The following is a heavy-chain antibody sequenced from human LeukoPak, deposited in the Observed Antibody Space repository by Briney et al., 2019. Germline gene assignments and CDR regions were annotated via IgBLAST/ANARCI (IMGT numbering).Heavy chain of an antibody. D-gene: IGHD3-10*01. J-gene: IGHJ5*02. CDR2: ISAYNGNT. CDR1: GYTFTSYG. Sequence: ASVKVSCKASGYTFTSYGISWVRQAPGQGLEWMGWISAYNGNTNYAQKLQGRVTITTDTSTSTAYMELRSLRSDDTAVYYCAREGFYYYGSGSPPPNWFDPWGQGTLVTVSS. CDR3: AREGFYYYGSGSPPPNWFDP. V-gene: IGHV1-18*01.